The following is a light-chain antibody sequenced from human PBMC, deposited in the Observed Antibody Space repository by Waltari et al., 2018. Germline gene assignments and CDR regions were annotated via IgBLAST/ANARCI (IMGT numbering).Light chain of an antibody. CDR3: QQSDSHPLT. J-gene: IGKJ1*01. CDR1: QSVSTY. CDR2: GAS. Sequence: DIQMTQSPSSLSASVGDRVTITCRASQSVSTYLSWYQQKPGKSPNLRIYGASNLQSGFPSRFSGRGSGTDFTLTISSLQPEDFANYYCQQSDSHPLTFGQGTKVEIK. V-gene: IGKV1-39*01.